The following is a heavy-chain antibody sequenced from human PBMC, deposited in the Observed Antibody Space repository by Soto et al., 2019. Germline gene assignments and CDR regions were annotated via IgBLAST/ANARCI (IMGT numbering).Heavy chain of an antibody. Sequence: SETLSLTCAVYGGSFSAYYWSWIRQPPGKGLEWIGEINHSGSTNYNPSLKSRVTISVDTSKNQFSLKLSSVTAADTAVYYCARTRIAAAGAYYYYYGMDVWGQGTTVT. CDR2: INHSGST. CDR3: ARTRIAAAGAYYYYYGMDV. D-gene: IGHD6-13*01. J-gene: IGHJ6*02. CDR1: GGSFSAYY. V-gene: IGHV4-34*01.